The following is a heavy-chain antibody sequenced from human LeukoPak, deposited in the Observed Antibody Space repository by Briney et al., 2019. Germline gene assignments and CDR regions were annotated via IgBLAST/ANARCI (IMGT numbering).Heavy chain of an antibody. J-gene: IGHJ5*02. CDR3: ARGIGTTFDP. Sequence: PSETLSLTCVVSGGSISSSSYYLGWIRQPPGKGLEWIGNIYYSGSTPYNPSLKSRVTISVDTSKKQLSLKMSSVTAAGTAVYYCARGIGTTFDPWGLGTLVTVSS. V-gene: IGHV4-39*01. CDR2: IYYSGST. D-gene: IGHD1-1*01. CDR1: GGSISSSSYY.